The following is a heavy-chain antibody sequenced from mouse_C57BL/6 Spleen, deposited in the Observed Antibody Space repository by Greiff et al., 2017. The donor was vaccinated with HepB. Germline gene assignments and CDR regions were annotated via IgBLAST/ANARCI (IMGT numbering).Heavy chain of an antibody. CDR3: AREGYLPSYYYAMDY. D-gene: IGHD2-1*01. Sequence: VQLQQPGAELVKPGASVKLSCKASGYTFTSYWMHWVKQRPGQGLEWIGMIHPNSGSTNYNEKFKSKATLTVDKSSSTAYMQLSSLTSEDSAVYYCAREGYLPSYYYAMDYWGQGTSVTVSS. CDR2: IHPNSGST. J-gene: IGHJ4*01. CDR1: GYTFTSYW. V-gene: IGHV1-64*01.